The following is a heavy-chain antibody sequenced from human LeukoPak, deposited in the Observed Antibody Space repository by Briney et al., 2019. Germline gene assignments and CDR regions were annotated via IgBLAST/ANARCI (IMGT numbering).Heavy chain of an antibody. V-gene: IGHV4-39*01. CDR2: IYYSGST. CDR1: GASISSSGYY. D-gene: IGHD5-24*01. CDR3: VRRSRDVTTGAFDI. J-gene: IGHJ3*02. Sequence: SETLSLTCTVSGASISSSGYYWVWIHQPPGKGLEWIGTIYYSGSTYYNPSLQSRVTTSVDTSKNQFSLKLRSVTAADTAVFYCVRRSRDVTTGAFDIWGQGTMVTVSS.